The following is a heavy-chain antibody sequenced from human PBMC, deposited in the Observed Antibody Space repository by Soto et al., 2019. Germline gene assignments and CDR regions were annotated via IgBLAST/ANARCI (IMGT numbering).Heavy chain of an antibody. Sequence: QVQLQESGPGLVKPSGTLSLTCGVSGDSISSNDWWSWVRPAPGKGRQWIGETHHTGITNYNPSLQSRVIISVGKGNNRCSLRLNSVTAAHTAVYYCGRHCTAYCLASWGQGTQVTVSS. CDR2: THHTGIT. J-gene: IGHJ5*02. CDR1: GDSISSNDW. V-gene: IGHV4-4*02. CDR3: GRHCTAYCLAS. D-gene: IGHD2-21*01.